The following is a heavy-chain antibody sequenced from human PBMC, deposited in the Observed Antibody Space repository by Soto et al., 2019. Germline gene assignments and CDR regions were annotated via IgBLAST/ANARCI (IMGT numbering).Heavy chain of an antibody. J-gene: IGHJ4*02. CDR2: IRSSGGTI. Sequence: GGSLRLSCAASGFSFSTYSMNWVRQAPGKGLEWVSYIRSSGGTIYYADSVKGRFTISRDNAKNSLYLQMNSLRAEDTAVYYCARLACTSSGCYVIFDYWGQGTLVTVSS. CDR3: ARLACTSSGCYVIFDY. D-gene: IGHD2-2*01. V-gene: IGHV3-48*01. CDR1: GFSFSTYS.